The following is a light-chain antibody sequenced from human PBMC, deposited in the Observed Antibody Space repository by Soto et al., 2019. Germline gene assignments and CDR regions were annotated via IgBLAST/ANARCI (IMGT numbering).Light chain of an antibody. J-gene: IGKJ4*01. CDR2: GIS. V-gene: IGKV3-20*01. CDR1: QSVTNRY. Sequence: ESVLTQSPGTLSLSPGERATLSCRASQSVTNRYFAWYQQRPGQAPRLLIYGISSRATGIPDRFSGSGSGTDFTLTISRLEPEDFAVYYCQQYFGAPLTFGGGTKVEIK. CDR3: QQYFGAPLT.